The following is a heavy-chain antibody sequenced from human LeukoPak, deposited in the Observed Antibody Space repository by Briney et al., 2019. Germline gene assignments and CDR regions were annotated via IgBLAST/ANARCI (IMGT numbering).Heavy chain of an antibody. CDR1: GFTLRSYV. D-gene: IGHD3-10*01. J-gene: IGHJ5*02. V-gene: IGHV3-23*01. CDR3: AKDPRLLWFGEFDP. Sequence: GGSLRLSCVASGFTLRSYVMNWVRQTPGKGLEWVSAISGSGGSTYYADSVKGRFTISRDNSKNTLYLQMNSLRAEDTAVYYCAKDPRLLWFGEFDPWGQGTLVTVSS. CDR2: ISGSGGST.